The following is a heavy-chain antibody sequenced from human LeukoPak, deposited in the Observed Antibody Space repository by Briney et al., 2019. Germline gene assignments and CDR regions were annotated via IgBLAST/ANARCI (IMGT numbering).Heavy chain of an antibody. Sequence: RGSLRLSCAASGFTFSSYEMNWVRQAPGKGLEWVSYISSSGSTIYYADSVKGRFTISRDNAKNSLYLQMNSLRAENTAVYYCARGYSYGSDYWGQGTLVTVSS. J-gene: IGHJ4*02. V-gene: IGHV3-48*03. D-gene: IGHD5-18*01. CDR3: ARGYSYGSDY. CDR2: ISSSGSTI. CDR1: GFTFSSYE.